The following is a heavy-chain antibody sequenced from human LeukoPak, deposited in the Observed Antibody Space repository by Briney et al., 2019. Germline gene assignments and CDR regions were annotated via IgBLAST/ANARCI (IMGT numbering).Heavy chain of an antibody. CDR2: IRYDGSNK. J-gene: IGHJ4*02. CDR3: ARDGIAAAGD. Sequence: GGSLRLSCAASRFTFSSYGMHWVRQAPGKGLEWVAFIRYDGSNKYYADSVKGRFTISRDNSKNTLYLQMNSLRAEDTAVYYCARDGIAAAGDWGQGTLVTVSS. V-gene: IGHV3-30*02. D-gene: IGHD6-13*01. CDR1: RFTFSSYG.